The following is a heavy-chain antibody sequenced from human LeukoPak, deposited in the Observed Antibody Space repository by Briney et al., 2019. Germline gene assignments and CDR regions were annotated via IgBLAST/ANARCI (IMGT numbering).Heavy chain of an antibody. D-gene: IGHD2-2*01. CDR1: GFTFSNYA. J-gene: IGHJ4*02. V-gene: IGHV3-23*01. CDR3: AKAILVTGYCTSTSCPSDS. Sequence: GGSLRLSCAAPGFTFSNYAMNWVRQAPGKGLEWVSVISGTADSADYADSVKGRFTISRDNSRNTLFLQMSSLRAEDTAVYYCAKAILVTGYCTSTSCPSDSWGQGTLVTVSS. CDR2: ISGTADSA.